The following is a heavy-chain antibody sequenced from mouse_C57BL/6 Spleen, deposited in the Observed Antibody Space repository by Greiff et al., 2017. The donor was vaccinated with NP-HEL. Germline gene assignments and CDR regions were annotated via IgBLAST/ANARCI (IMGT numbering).Heavy chain of an antibody. D-gene: IGHD1-1*01. J-gene: IGHJ1*03. V-gene: IGHV1-64*01. CDR3: ARWSSSSYFDV. CDR1: GYTFTSYW. Sequence: VKLMESGAELVKPGASVKLSCKASGYTFTSYWMHWVKQRPGQGLEWIGMIHPNSGSTNYNEKFKSKATLTVDKSSSTAYMQLSSLTSEDAAVYYCARWSSSSYFDVWGTGTTVTVSS. CDR2: IHPNSGST.